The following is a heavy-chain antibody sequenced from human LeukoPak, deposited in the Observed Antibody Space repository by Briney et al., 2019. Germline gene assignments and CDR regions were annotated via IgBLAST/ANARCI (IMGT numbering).Heavy chain of an antibody. D-gene: IGHD3-22*01. CDR3: GRGGDYYDSSGYDD. V-gene: IGHV3-74*01. CDR2: INTDGSST. Sequence: GGSLRLSCAASGFTFSSYWMHWVRQAPGKGLVWVSRINTDGSSTSYADSVKGRFTISRDNAKNTLYLQMNSLRAEDTAVYYCGRGGDYYDSSGYDDWGQGTLVTVSS. CDR1: GFTFSSYW. J-gene: IGHJ4*02.